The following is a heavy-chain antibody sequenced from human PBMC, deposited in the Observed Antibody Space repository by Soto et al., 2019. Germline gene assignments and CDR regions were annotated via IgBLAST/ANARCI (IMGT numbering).Heavy chain of an antibody. Sequence: GGSLRLSCAASGFTFSSYAMSWVRQAPGKGLEWVSAISGSGGSTYYADSVKGRFTISRDNSKNTLYLQMNSLRAEDTAVYYCAKGPITMVRGVIDYGMDVWGQGTTVTVS. D-gene: IGHD3-10*01. V-gene: IGHV3-23*01. CDR1: GFTFSSYA. CDR3: AKGPITMVRGVIDYGMDV. CDR2: ISGSGGST. J-gene: IGHJ6*02.